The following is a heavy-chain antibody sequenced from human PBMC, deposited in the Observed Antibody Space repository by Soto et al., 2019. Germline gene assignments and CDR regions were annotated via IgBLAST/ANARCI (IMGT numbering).Heavy chain of an antibody. CDR1: GYTFTTYW. D-gene: IGHD5-12*01. CDR3: ARQSYPGYGGHDSVFDN. J-gene: IGHJ4*02. CDR2: IYAGDSDV. V-gene: IGHV5-51*01. Sequence: GESLKISCQGSGYTFTTYWVGWVRQRPGKGLDWMGNIYAGDSDVKYSPSFEGQVTISVDKSINTTYLQWSSLKASDTAVYYCARQSYPGYGGHDSVFDNWGQGTQVTVSS.